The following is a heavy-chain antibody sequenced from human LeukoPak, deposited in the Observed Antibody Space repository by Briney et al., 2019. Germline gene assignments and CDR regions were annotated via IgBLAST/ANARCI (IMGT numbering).Heavy chain of an antibody. D-gene: IGHD3-16*01. CDR2: ISSSSSYI. Sequence: PGGSLRLSCAASGFTFSSYSMNWVRQAPGKGLEWVSSISSSSSYIYYAGSVKGRFTISRDNAKNSLYLQMNSLRAEDTAVYYCARQGGARQKDYWGQGTLVTVSS. CDR3: ARQGGARQKDY. J-gene: IGHJ4*02. CDR1: GFTFSSYS. V-gene: IGHV3-21*01.